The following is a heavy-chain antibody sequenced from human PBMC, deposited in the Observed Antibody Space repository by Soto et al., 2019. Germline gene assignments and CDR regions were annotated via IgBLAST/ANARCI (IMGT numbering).Heavy chain of an antibody. D-gene: IGHD3-22*01. CDR1: GFTFSSYG. CDR3: ARDGWNTMIVVAKQNVGHYWIGGAFDI. Sequence: GGSLRLSCAASGFTFSSYGMHWVRQAPGKGLEWVAVIWYDGSNKYYADSVKGRFTISRDNSKNTLYLQMNSLRAEDTAVYYCARDGWNTMIVVAKQNVGHYWIGGAFDIWGQGTMVTVSS. J-gene: IGHJ3*02. CDR2: IWYDGSNK. V-gene: IGHV3-33*01.